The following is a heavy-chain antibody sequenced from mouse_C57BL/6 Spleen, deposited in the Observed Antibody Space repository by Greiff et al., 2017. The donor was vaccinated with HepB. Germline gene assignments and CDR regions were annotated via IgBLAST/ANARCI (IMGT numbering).Heavy chain of an antibody. CDR2: IYPGDGDT. CDR3: ARGGSAYYAMDY. V-gene: IGHV1-80*01. CDR1: GYAFSSYW. J-gene: IGHJ4*01. Sequence: QVQLQQSGAELVKPGASVKISCKASGYAFSSYWMNWVKQRPGKGLEWIGQIYPGDGDTNYNGKFKGKATLTADKSSSTAYMQLSSLTSDDSAVYFCARGGSAYYAMDYWGQGTSVTVSS. D-gene: IGHD6-1*01.